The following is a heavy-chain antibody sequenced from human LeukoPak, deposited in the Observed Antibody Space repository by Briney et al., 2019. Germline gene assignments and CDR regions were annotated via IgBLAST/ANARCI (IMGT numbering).Heavy chain of an antibody. CDR1: GFPFDDKA. CDR2: ISRNSDST. CDR3: VKDIGSGSYRYGGYFDY. V-gene: IGHV3-9*03. Sequence: SGGSLRLSCAASGFPFDDKAMHWVRHAPGKGLEWVAGISRNSDSTVYADSVKGRFTISRDNAKNSLYLQMNTLRAEDMALYYCVKDIGSGSYRYGGYFDYWGQGTLVTVSS. J-gene: IGHJ4*02. D-gene: IGHD1-26*01.